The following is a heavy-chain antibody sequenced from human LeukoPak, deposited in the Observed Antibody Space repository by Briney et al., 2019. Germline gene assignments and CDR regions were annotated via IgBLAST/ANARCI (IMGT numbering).Heavy chain of an antibody. CDR1: GGSISSYY. J-gene: IGHJ4*02. V-gene: IGHV4-4*07. CDR3: ALENYYGSGHTFDY. CDR2: IYTSGST. Sequence: NPSETLSLTCTVSGGSISSYYWSWIRQPAGKGLEWIGRIYTSGSTNYNPSFKSRVTMSVDTSKNQFSLKLSSVTAADTAVYYCALENYYGSGHTFDYWGQGTLVTVSS. D-gene: IGHD3-10*01.